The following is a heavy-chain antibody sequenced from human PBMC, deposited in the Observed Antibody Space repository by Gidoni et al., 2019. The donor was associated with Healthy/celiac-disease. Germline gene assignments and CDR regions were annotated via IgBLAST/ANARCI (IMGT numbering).Heavy chain of an antibody. D-gene: IGHD5-12*01. J-gene: IGHJ4*02. CDR1: VGSISSYY. CDR2: IYYSGST. V-gene: IGHV4-59*01. Sequence: QVQLQESGPVLVTPSETLSLTCTVSVGSISSYYWRWIRQPPGKGLEWIGYIYYSGSTNYNPSLKSRVTISVDTSKNQFSLKLSSVTAADTAVYYCAREGYSVYFDYWGQGTLVTVSS. CDR3: AREGYSVYFDY.